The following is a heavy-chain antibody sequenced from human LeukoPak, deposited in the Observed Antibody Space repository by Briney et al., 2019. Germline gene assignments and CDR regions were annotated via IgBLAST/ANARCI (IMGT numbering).Heavy chain of an antibody. D-gene: IGHD3-16*01. CDR1: GGSFSGYY. J-gene: IGHJ4*02. CDR2: INHSGST. V-gene: IGHV4-34*01. CDR3: ASRPFGGVRYFDY. Sequence: SETLSLTCAVYGGSFSGYYWSWIRQPPGKGLEWIGEINHSGSTNYNPSLKSRVTISVDTSKNQFSLKLSSVTAADTAVYYCASRPFGGVRYFDYWGQGTLVTVSS.